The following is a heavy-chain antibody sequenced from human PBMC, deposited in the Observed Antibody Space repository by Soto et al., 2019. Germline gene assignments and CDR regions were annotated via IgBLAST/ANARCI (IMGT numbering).Heavy chain of an antibody. CDR3: ASGTRYDFWSGYYYYYYGMDV. CDR1: GGTFSSYA. D-gene: IGHD3-3*01. CDR2: IIPIFGTA. V-gene: IGHV1-69*01. J-gene: IGHJ6*02. Sequence: VQLVQSWAEVKKPGSSVKVSCKASGGTFSSYAISWLRQAPGQGLEWMGGIIPIFGTANYAQKFQGRVTITADESTSTAYMELSSLRSEDTAVYYCASGTRYDFWSGYYYYYYGMDVWGQGTTVTVSS.